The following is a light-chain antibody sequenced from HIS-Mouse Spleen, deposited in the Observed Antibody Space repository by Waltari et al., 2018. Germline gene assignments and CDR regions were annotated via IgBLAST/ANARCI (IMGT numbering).Light chain of an antibody. J-gene: IGKJ1*01. Sequence: DIQMTQSPSSLSASVGDRVTITCRASQSISSYLNWYQQKPGKAPKLLIYAASSLQSGVPSRFSGSGSGTDFTLTISSLQPEDFATYYCQQSYSTPRTFAKGPRWKSN. CDR1: QSISSY. CDR3: QQSYSTPRT. V-gene: IGKV1-39*01. CDR2: AAS.